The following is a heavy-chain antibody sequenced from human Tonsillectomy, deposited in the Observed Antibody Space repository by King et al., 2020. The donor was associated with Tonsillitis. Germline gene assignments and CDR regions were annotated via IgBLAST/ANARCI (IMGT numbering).Heavy chain of an antibody. CDR1: GIIFSNAW. CDR3: CLLQIDFLTGYYIADF. CDR2: IKSETDGGTA. J-gene: IGHJ4*02. V-gene: IGHV3-15*01. Sequence: VQLVESGGGLVKPGGSLRLSCATSGIIFSNAWMNWVRQAPGKGLEWVGRIKSETDGGTADYAAPVKGRFTISRHDSKSTLSLQMNSLKTEDTAVYYCCLLQIDFLTGYYIADFWGQGTLVTVSS. D-gene: IGHD3/OR15-3a*01.